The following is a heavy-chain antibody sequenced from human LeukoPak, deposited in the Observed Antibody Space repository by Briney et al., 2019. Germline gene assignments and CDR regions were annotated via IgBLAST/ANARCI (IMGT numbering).Heavy chain of an antibody. CDR3: AKEPDYDFWSGSYFHH. V-gene: IGHV3-23*01. Sequence: PGGSLRLSCAASGFTFSSYAMDWVRQAPGKGLEWVSAISGSGASTNYADSVKGRLTISRDNSKNTLYLQMNSLRAEDTAVYYCAKEPDYDFWSGSYFHHWGQGTLVTVSS. D-gene: IGHD3-3*01. J-gene: IGHJ1*01. CDR2: ISGSGAST. CDR1: GFTFSSYA.